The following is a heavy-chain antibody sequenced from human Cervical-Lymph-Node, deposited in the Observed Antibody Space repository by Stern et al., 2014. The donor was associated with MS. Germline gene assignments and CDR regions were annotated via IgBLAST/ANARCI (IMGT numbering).Heavy chain of an antibody. J-gene: IGHJ4*02. CDR1: GGTFGSFA. Sequence: QMQLVQSGAEVKKPGSSVKVSCRASGGTFGSFAVNWVRQAPGQGLEWMGVIIPIFGTPNYAQRFQGRVTITADESTTTAYMELNSLTSDDTAVYFCTREAIGHSGTFDFWGQGTLVTVSS. D-gene: IGHD5-12*01. CDR2: IIPIFGTP. CDR3: TREAIGHSGTFDF. V-gene: IGHV1-69*01.